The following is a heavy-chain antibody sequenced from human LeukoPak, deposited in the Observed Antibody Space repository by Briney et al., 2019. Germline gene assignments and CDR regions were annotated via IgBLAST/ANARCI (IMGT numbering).Heavy chain of an antibody. J-gene: IGHJ4*02. V-gene: IGHV3-23*01. CDR1: GGSISSNN. CDR3: AKAAQVAGRPNLGGHFDY. D-gene: IGHD6-6*01. Sequence: ETLSLTCAVSGGSISSNNWWSWVRQPPGKGLEWVSTISGSGGSTYYAESVKGRFTISRDNNKNTLYLQMNSLRAEDTAVYYCAKAAQVAGRPNLGGHFDYWGQGTLVTVSS. CDR2: ISGSGGST.